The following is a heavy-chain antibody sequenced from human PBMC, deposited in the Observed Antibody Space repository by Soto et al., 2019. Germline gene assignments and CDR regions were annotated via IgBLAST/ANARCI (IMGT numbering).Heavy chain of an antibody. Sequence: GSGPTLVNPTQTLTLTCTFSGFSLSTSGVGVGWIRQPPGKALEWLALIYWDDDKRYSPSLKSRLTITKDTSKNQVVLTMTNMDPVDTATYYCAHSLIGYYYDSSGSNWFDPWGQGTVVTVSS. CDR3: AHSLIGYYYDSSGSNWFDP. J-gene: IGHJ5*02. CDR1: GFSLSTSGVG. CDR2: IYWDDDK. D-gene: IGHD3-22*01. V-gene: IGHV2-5*02.